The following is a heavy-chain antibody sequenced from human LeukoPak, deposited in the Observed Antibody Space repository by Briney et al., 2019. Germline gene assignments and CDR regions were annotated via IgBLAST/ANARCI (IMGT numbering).Heavy chain of an antibody. CDR1: GFTFDDYA. Sequence: AGGSLRLSCAASGFTFDDYAMHWVRQAPGKGLEWVSLISWDGGSTYYADSVKGRFTISRDNSKNSLYLQMNSLRAEDTALYYCAKEGIAAAGTPYYYYYYMDVWGKGTTVTVSS. J-gene: IGHJ6*03. V-gene: IGHV3-43D*03. CDR3: AKEGIAAAGTPYYYYYYMDV. D-gene: IGHD6-13*01. CDR2: ISWDGGST.